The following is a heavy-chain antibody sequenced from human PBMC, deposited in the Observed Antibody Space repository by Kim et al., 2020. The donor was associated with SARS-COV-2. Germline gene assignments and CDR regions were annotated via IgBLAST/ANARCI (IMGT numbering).Heavy chain of an antibody. CDR2: IGTAGDT. CDR3: ARARAIYGSGIYYYYYGMDV. V-gene: IGHV3-13*01. CDR1: GFTFSSYD. Sequence: GGSLRLSCAASGFTFSSYDMHWVRQATGKGLEWVSAIGTAGDTYYPGSVKGRFTISRENAKNSLYLQMNSLRAGDTAVYYCARARAIYGSGIYYYYYGMDVWGQGTTVTVS. J-gene: IGHJ6*02. D-gene: IGHD3-10*01.